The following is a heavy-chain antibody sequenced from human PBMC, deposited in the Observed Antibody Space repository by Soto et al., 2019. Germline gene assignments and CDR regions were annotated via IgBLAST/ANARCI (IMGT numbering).Heavy chain of an antibody. CDR2: INPTADLT. V-gene: IGHV3-23*01. Sequence: EAHVLESGGGLVQPGGSLRLSCVASGFTFRSYAMNWVRQAPGKGLEWVSTINPTADLTYYADSVKGRFIISRDNSRNTLYLHMNSLRAEDSAIYYCARDSSYIARPAPDYWGQGTLVTVSS. D-gene: IGHD5-12*01. CDR1: GFTFRSYA. CDR3: ARDSSYIARPAPDY. J-gene: IGHJ4*02.